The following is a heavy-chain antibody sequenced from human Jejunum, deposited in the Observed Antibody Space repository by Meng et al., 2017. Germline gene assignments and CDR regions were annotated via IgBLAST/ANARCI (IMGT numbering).Heavy chain of an antibody. Sequence: LPDWSPGRVKPPGTRSPTCASSGASTSRTNWWSWVRQPPGKGLEWIGKIDPSESTHYNPSLKGRVTISADRSKNQFSLRLTSVTAADTAIYYCARAYCTDVSCHDFFDSWGQGTLVTVSS. CDR3: ARAYCTDVSCHDFFDS. V-gene: IGHV4-4*03. D-gene: IGHD2-8*01. J-gene: IGHJ4*02. CDR1: GASTSRTNW. CDR2: IDPSEST.